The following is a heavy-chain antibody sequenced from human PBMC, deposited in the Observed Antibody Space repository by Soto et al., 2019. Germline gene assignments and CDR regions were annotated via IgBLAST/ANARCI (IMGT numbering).Heavy chain of an antibody. Sequence: XDSLRISWKGSGYSFTSYWIGLVRQMPGKGLEWMGIIYPGDSDTRYSPSFQGQVTISADKSISTAYLQWSSLKASDTAMYYCASLYGSGIGGYYYGMDVWGQGTTVTVSS. CDR2: IYPGDSDT. J-gene: IGHJ6*02. CDR3: ASLYGSGIGGYYYGMDV. CDR1: GYSFTSYW. V-gene: IGHV5-51*01. D-gene: IGHD3-10*01.